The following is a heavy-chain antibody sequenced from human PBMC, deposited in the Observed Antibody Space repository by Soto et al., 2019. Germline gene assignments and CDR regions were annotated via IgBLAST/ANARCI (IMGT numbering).Heavy chain of an antibody. CDR3: ARDLMGGIQLWPPARFYGMDV. V-gene: IGHV3-30-3*01. J-gene: IGHJ6*02. Sequence: GGSLRLSCAASGFTFSSYAMHWVRQAPGKGLEWVAVISYDGSNKYYADSVKGRFTISRDNSKNTLYLQMNSLRAEDTAVYYCARDLMGGIQLWPPARFYGMDVWGQGTTVTVSS. D-gene: IGHD5-18*01. CDR1: GFTFSSYA. CDR2: ISYDGSNK.